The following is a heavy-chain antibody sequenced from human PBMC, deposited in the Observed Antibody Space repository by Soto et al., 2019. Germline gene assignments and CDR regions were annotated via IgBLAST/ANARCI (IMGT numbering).Heavy chain of an antibody. CDR1: GYSFNSYW. V-gene: IGHV5-51*03. D-gene: IGHD2-2*01. Sequence: EVQLVQSGAEVKKPGESLKISCKGSGYSFNSYWIGWVRQMPGKGLEWMGIIYPGDSDTRYSPSFQGQVTISADKSISTAYLQWSSLKASDTAMYYCARLEVGCSSTSCSYYYYYYMDVWGKGTTVTVSS. CDR3: ARLEVGCSSTSCSYYYYYYMDV. CDR2: IYPGDSDT. J-gene: IGHJ6*03.